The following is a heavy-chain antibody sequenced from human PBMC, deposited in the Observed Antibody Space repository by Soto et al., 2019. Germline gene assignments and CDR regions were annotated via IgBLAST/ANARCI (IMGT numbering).Heavy chain of an antibody. CDR3: ARVGYCISTSCDYDAFDI. D-gene: IGHD2-2*01. V-gene: IGHV1-3*05. Sequence: QVQLVQSWAEEKKPGASVKVSCKASGYTFTSYAMHWVRQAPGQRLEWMGWINAGNGNTKYSQKFQGRVTITRDTSASTAYMELSSLRSEDTAVYYCARVGYCISTSCDYDAFDIWGQGTMVTVSS. CDR2: INAGNGNT. CDR1: GYTFTSYA. J-gene: IGHJ3*02.